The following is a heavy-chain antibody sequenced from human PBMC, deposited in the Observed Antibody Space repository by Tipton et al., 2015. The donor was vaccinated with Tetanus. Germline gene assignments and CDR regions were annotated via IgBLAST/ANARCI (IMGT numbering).Heavy chain of an antibody. V-gene: IGHV5-51*01. D-gene: IGHD2-2*01. Sequence: QLVQSGPEVKKPGESLKISCKGSGYSFTSYWIGWVRQMPGKGLEWMGIIYPGDSDTRYSPSFQGQVTISADKSISTAYLQWSSLKASDTAMYYCARLVVVPAATQKYYFDYWGQGTLVTVSS. J-gene: IGHJ4*02. CDR1: GYSFTSYW. CDR2: IYPGDSDT. CDR3: ARLVVVPAATQKYYFDY.